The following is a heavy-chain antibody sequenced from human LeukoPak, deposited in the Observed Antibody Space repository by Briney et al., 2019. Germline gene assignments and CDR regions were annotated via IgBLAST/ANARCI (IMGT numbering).Heavy chain of an antibody. J-gene: IGHJ5*02. V-gene: IGHV1-58*02. CDR3: AAVADIVVVPAANNWSDP. CDR2: IVVGSGNT. CDR1: GFTFTSSA. D-gene: IGHD2-2*01. Sequence: SVKVSCKASGFTFTSSAMQWVRQARGQRLEWIGWIVVGSGNTNYAQKFQERVTITRDMSTSTAYMELSSLRSEDTAVYYCAAVADIVVVPAANNWSDPWGQGTLVTVSS.